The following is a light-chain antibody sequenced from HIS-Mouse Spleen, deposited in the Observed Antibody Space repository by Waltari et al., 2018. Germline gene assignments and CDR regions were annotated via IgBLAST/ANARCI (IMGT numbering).Light chain of an antibody. J-gene: IGLJ2*01. V-gene: IGLV3-21*03. CDR2: DDS. Sequence: SYVLTQPPSVSVAPGKTARITCGGHTIGGTRVHWYQQKPGQAPVLVVYDDSDRPSGRPDRCAGANSGNTATLTISRVEAGDEADYYCQVWDSSSDHVVFGGGTKLTVL. CDR3: QVWDSSSDHVV. CDR1: TIGGTR.